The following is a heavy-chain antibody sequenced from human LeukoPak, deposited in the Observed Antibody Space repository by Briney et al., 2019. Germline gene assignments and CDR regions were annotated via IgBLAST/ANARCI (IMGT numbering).Heavy chain of an antibody. V-gene: IGHV4-34*01. Sequence: SETLSLTCAVYGGSFSGYYWSWIRQPPGKGLEWIGEINHSGSTNYNPSLKSRVTISVDTSKNQFSLKLSSVTAADTAVYYCARDRVGSGSSGGMDVWGQGTTVTVSS. CDR2: INHSGST. CDR1: GGSFSGYY. D-gene: IGHD3-10*01. CDR3: ARDRVGSGSSGGMDV. J-gene: IGHJ6*02.